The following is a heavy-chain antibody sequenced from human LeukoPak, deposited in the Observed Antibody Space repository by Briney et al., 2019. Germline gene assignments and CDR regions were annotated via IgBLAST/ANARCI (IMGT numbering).Heavy chain of an antibody. D-gene: IGHD3-22*01. V-gene: IGHV4-34*01. CDR1: GGSFSGYY. Sequence: SETLSLTCAVYGGSFSGYYWSWIRQPPGKGLEWIGEINHSGSTNYNPSLKSRVTISVDTSKNQFSLKLSSVTAADTAVYYCASFTYYYDSRNAFDIWGQGTMVTVSS. J-gene: IGHJ3*02. CDR3: ASFTYYYDSRNAFDI. CDR2: INHSGST.